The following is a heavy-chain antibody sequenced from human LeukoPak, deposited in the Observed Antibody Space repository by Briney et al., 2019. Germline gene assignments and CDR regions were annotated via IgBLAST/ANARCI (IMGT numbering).Heavy chain of an antibody. CDR1: GYTFSGYY. D-gene: IGHD6-6*01. Sequence: GASVKVSCKASGYTFSGYYIHWVRQAPGQGLEWMGWVNPKSGDTKYTQKFQGRVTMTRDTSINTAYMELSWLTSDDTAVYYCARDGGSSGLDPWGQATLVTVSS. CDR2: VNPKSGDT. J-gene: IGHJ5*02. CDR3: ARDGGSSGLDP. V-gene: IGHV1-2*02.